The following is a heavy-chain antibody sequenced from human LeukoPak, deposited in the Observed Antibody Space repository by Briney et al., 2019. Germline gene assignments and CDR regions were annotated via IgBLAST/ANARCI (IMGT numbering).Heavy chain of an antibody. Sequence: SETLSLTCTVSGGSISSSSYYWGWIRQPPGKGLEWIGSIYYSGSTYYNPSLKSRVTISVDTSKNQFSLKLSSVTAADTAVYYCARGYSSQLPFDYWGQGTLVTVSS. CDR1: GGSISSSSYY. J-gene: IGHJ4*02. CDR2: IYYSGST. V-gene: IGHV4-39*01. D-gene: IGHD5-18*01. CDR3: ARGYSSQLPFDY.